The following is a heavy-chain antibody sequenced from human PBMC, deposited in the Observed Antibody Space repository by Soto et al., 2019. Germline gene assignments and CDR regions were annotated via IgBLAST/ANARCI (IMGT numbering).Heavy chain of an antibody. CDR1: GYPFSKYG. D-gene: IGHD5-12*01. CDR2: IKPDNGNT. V-gene: IGHV1-18*04. Sequence: QLQLVQSGGEVKKPGASVRVSCEAYGYPFSKYGISWIRQAPGQGLEWMGWIKPDNGNTDYAQKFQGRVTMTTDTSSNTAYMELRSLRSDDTAVCYCATSYDSGFDPWGQGTLVSVSS. J-gene: IGHJ5*02. CDR3: ATSYDSGFDP.